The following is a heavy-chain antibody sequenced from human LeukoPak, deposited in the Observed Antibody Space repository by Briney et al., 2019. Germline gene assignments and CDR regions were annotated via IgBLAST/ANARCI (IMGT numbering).Heavy chain of an antibody. CDR3: ATDPSWSVQLEPNYYYGMDV. D-gene: IGHD1-1*01. Sequence: ASVKVSCKVSGYTLTELSMHWVRPAPGKGLEWMGGFDPEDGETIYAQKFQGRVTMTEDTSTDTAYMELSSLRSEGTAVYYCATDPSWSVQLEPNYYYGMDVWGQGTTVTVSS. J-gene: IGHJ6*02. CDR1: GYTLTELS. CDR2: FDPEDGET. V-gene: IGHV1-24*01.